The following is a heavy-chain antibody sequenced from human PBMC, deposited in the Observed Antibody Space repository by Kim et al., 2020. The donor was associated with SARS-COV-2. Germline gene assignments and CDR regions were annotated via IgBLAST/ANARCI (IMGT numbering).Heavy chain of an antibody. J-gene: IGHJ6*02. V-gene: IGHV3-9*01. D-gene: IGHD3-16*01. CDR3: ARDKMPPNYALDV. Sequence: GYADSGKGRITISRDNAKNSLFLQMNSLRPEDTAVYYCARDKMPPNYALDVWGQGTTVTVSS.